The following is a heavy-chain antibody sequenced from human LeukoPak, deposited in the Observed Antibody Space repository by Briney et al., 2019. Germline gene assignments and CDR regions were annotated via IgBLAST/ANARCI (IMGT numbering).Heavy chain of an antibody. D-gene: IGHD1-26*01. CDR3: ARREGGGLLGATGANDY. V-gene: IGHV3-30*04. J-gene: IGHJ4*02. Sequence: GGSLRLSCAASGFTFSSYAMSWVRQAPGKGLEWVAVISYDGSNKYYADSVKGRFTISRDNSKNRLYLQMNRLRAEDTAVYYCARREGGGLLGATGANDYWGQGTLVTVSS. CDR2: ISYDGSNK. CDR1: GFTFSSYA.